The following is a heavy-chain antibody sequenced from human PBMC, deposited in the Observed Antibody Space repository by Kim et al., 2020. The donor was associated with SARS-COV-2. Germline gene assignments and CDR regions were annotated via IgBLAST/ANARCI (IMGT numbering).Heavy chain of an antibody. CDR3: ARVHDPFFDWLSCPFDY. D-gene: IGHD3-9*01. J-gene: IGHJ4*02. Sequence: GGSLRLSCAASGFTFSSYAMHWVRQAPGKGLEWVAVISYDGSNKYYADSVKGRFTISRDNSKNTLYLQMNSLRAEDTAVYYCARVHDPFFDWLSCPFDYWGQGTLVTVSS. CDR2: ISYDGSNK. V-gene: IGHV3-30*04. CDR1: GFTFSSYA.